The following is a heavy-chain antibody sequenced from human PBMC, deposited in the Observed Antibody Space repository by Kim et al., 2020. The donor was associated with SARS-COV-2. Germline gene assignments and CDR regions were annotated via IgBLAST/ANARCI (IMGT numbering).Heavy chain of an antibody. J-gene: IGHJ6*02. CDR2: ISSSSSYI. V-gene: IGHV3-21*01. CDR3: ARVEAARPEGGGNYYYGMDV. D-gene: IGHD6-6*01. CDR1: GFTFSSYS. Sequence: GGSLRLSCAASGFTFSSYSMNWVRQAPGKGLEWVSSISSSSSYIYYADSVKGRFTISRDNAKNSLYLQMNSLRAEDTAVYYCARVEAARPEGGGNYYYGMDVWGQGTTVTVSS.